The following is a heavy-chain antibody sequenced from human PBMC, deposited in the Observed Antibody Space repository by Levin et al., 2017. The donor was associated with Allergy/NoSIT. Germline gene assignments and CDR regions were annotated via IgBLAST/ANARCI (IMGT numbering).Heavy chain of an antibody. V-gene: IGHV4-31*03. J-gene: IGHJ4*02. Sequence: SETLSLTCNVSGGSITSGGHYWTWIRQHPGTGLEWIGYIYYSGRSVYNPSLKSRVTISVDTSKNQFSLKLTSVTAADTAVYYCARERTQDPSFDYWGQGALVTVSS. CDR1: GGSITSGGHY. CDR2: IYYSGRS. CDR3: ARERTQDPSFDY.